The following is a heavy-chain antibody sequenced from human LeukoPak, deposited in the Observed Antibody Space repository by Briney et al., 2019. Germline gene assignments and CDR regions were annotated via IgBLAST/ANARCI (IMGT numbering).Heavy chain of an antibody. D-gene: IGHD2-2*01. CDR3: ARDIVVVPAALGIDV. V-gene: IGHV1-2*02. Sequence: ASVKVSCKASAYTFTGYYMQWVRQAPGQGLEWMGWINPNSGGTNYAQKFQGRVTMTRDTSISTAYMELSRLRSDDTAVYYCARDIVVVPAALGIDVWGQGTTVTVSS. J-gene: IGHJ6*02. CDR1: AYTFTGYY. CDR2: INPNSGGT.